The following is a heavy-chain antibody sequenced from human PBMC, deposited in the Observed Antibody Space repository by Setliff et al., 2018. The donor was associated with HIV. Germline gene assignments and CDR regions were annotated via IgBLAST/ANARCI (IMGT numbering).Heavy chain of an antibody. CDR2: IHASGST. CDR1: GASISGHY. Sequence: SETLSLTCTVSGASISGHYWNWIRQPHGKGLEWIGSIHASGSTNYNPSRDSRVTMSVDTSKNQFSLKLSSVTAADSAVYFCARAAPCKIPGFADYLNHWGRGTLVTVSS. V-gene: IGHV4-59*11. J-gene: IGHJ1*01. D-gene: IGHD2-15*01. CDR3: ARAAPCKIPGFADYLNH.